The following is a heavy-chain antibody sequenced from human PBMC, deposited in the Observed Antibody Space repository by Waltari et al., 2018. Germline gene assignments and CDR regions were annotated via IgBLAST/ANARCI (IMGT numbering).Heavy chain of an antibody. CDR3: ARGPNYYDSSGSFDY. Sequence: EVQLLESGGGLVQPGGSLRLSCAASGFTFSSYAMNWVRQPPGKGLEWVSGIMGSGGSTYYADSVKGRFTISRDNSKNTLYLQMNSLRAEDTAVYYCARGPNYYDSSGSFDYWGQGTLVTVSS. CDR1: GFTFSSYA. CDR2: IMGSGGST. V-gene: IGHV3-23*01. D-gene: IGHD3-22*01. J-gene: IGHJ4*02.